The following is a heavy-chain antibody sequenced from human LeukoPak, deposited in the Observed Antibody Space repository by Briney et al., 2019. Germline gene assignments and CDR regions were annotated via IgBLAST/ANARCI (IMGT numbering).Heavy chain of an antibody. CDR1: GFTFSSNG. D-gene: IGHD6-13*01. CDR2: IKQDGSEK. V-gene: IGHV3-7*01. Sequence: GGSLRLSCAASGFTFSSNGMSWVRQAPGKGLEWVAIIKQDGSEKYYVDSVKGRFTISRDNAKNSMYLQMNSLRAEDTAVYYCARAAAGDYYYYGMDVWGQGTTVTVSS. J-gene: IGHJ6*02. CDR3: ARAAAGDYYYYGMDV.